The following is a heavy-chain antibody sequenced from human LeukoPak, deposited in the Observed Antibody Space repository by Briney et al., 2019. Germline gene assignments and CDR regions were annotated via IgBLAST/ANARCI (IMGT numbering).Heavy chain of an antibody. CDR1: GFAFSDYA. V-gene: IGHV3-23*05. J-gene: IGHJ4*02. D-gene: IGHD4-11*01. Sequence: GGSLRLSCVASGFAFSDYAMNWVRQAPGKGLEWVSTFKTKYHQVYYAESVRGRFPISTDNSRNTVFLQMNSLRADDTALYYCARSVPDYTRFDYWGQGALVTVSS. CDR3: ARSVPDYTRFDY. CDR2: FKTKYHQV.